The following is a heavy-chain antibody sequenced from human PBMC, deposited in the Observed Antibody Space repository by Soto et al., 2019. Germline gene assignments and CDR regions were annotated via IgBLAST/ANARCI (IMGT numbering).Heavy chain of an antibody. CDR1: GFTFSSSA. V-gene: IGHV3-23*01. J-gene: IGHJ1*01. Sequence: PGGSLRLSCAASGFTFSSSAMSWVRQAPGQGLEWVSAISASDGDTYYADSVKGRFAISRDNSKDTLFLQMNSLGADDTAVYYCAKVGRAWDVWFQSWGQGTLVTVSS. CDR2: ISASDGDT. D-gene: IGHD1-26*01. CDR3: AKVGRAWDVWFQS.